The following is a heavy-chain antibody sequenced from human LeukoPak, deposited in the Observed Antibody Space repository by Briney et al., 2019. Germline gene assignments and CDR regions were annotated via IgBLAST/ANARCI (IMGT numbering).Heavy chain of an antibody. V-gene: IGHV4-59*08. Sequence: PSETLSLTCTVSGGSISSYYWSWIRQPPGKGLEWIGYIYYSGSTNYNPSLKSRVTISVDTSKNQFSLKLSSVTAADTAVYYCASHWGSSSFDYWGQGTLVTVSS. D-gene: IGHD7-27*01. J-gene: IGHJ4*02. CDR3: ASHWGSSSFDY. CDR1: GGSISSYY. CDR2: IYYSGST.